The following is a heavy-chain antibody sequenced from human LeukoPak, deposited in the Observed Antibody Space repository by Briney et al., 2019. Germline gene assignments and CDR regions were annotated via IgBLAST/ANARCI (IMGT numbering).Heavy chain of an antibody. D-gene: IGHD2-21*01. J-gene: IGHJ4*02. V-gene: IGHV3-30*18. CDR2: ILYDGSNK. Sequence: PGGSLRLSCAGSGFTFSNYGMHWVRQVPGKGLEWVAAILYDGSNKTFADSVKGRFSISRDNSRKTLYLEMNSLRAEDTALYYCAKDDSQGGVDYWGQGTLVSVSS. CDR1: GFTFSNYG. CDR3: AKDDSQGGVDY.